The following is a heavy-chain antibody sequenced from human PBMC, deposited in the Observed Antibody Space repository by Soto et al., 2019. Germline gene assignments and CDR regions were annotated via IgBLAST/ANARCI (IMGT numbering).Heavy chain of an antibody. CDR2: IYSGGST. J-gene: IGHJ4*02. D-gene: IGHD3-9*01. CDR1: GFTVSSNY. Sequence: EVQLVESGGGLVQPGGSLRLSCAASGFTVSSNYLSWVRQAPGKGLEWVSVIYSGGSTYYADSVKGRFTISRDNSKNTLYLKMNSLRAEDTAVYYCARDKIPDILTGYYDEDWGQGTLFTVSS. CDR3: ARDKIPDILTGYYDED. V-gene: IGHV3-66*01.